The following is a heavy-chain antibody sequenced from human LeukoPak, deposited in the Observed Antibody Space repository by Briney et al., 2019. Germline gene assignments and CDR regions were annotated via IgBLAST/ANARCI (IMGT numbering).Heavy chain of an antibody. CDR1: GGSFSGYY. J-gene: IGHJ6*03. CDR2: INHSGST. V-gene: IGHV4-34*01. Sequence: SETLSLTCAVYGGSFSGYYWSWIRQPPGKGLEWIGEINHSGSTNYNPSLKSRVTISVDTSKNQFSLKLSSVTAADTAVYYCARGDYYYYYMDVWGKGTTVTVSS. CDR3: ARGDYYYYYMDV.